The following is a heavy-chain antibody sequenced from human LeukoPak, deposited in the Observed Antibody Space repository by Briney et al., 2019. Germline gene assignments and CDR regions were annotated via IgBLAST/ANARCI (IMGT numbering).Heavy chain of an antibody. CDR3: ARLGYCSSTSCPYYFDY. Sequence: SETLSLTCTVSGGSISSYYWSWIRQPPGKGLEWIGYIYYSGSTNYNPSLKSRVTISVDTSKNQFSLKLSSVTAADRAVYYCARLGYCSSTSCPYYFDYWGQGTLVTVSS. J-gene: IGHJ4*02. V-gene: IGHV4-59*08. D-gene: IGHD2-2*01. CDR2: IYYSGST. CDR1: GGSISSYY.